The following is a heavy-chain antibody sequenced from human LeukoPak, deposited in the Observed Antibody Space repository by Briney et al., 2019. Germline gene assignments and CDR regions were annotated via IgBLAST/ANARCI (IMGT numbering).Heavy chain of an antibody. V-gene: IGHV1-2*02. J-gene: IGHJ3*02. CDR3: ARALDSSVHDAFDI. D-gene: IGHD3-22*01. CDR2: INPNSGGT. CDR1: GYTFTGYY. Sequence: GASVKVSCKASGYTFTGYYMHWVRQAPGQGLEWMGWINPNSGGTNYAQKFQGRVTMTRDTSISTAYMELSRLRSDDTAVYYCARALDSSVHDAFDIWGQGTMVTVSS.